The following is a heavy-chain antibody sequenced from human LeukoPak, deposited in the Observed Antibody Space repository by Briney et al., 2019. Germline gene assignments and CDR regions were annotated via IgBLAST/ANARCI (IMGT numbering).Heavy chain of an antibody. CDR1: GGSISSYY. D-gene: IGHD3-22*01. CDR2: IYYRGST. Sequence: SETLSFTCTVSGGSISSYYWSWIRQPPGKGLEWIGYIYYRGSTNYNPSLKSRVTISVDTSKNQFSLKLSSVTAADTAVYYCARGGHYYDSSGYYYAFDYWGQGTLVTVSS. J-gene: IGHJ4*02. V-gene: IGHV4-59*01. CDR3: ARGGHYYDSSGYYYAFDY.